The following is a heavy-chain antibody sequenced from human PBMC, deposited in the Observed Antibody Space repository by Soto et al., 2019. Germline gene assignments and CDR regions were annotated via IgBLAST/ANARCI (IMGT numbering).Heavy chain of an antibody. V-gene: IGHV4-59*01. CDR2: SYYRGST. J-gene: IGHJ4*02. CDR3: ARSRGGYFDY. Sequence: SATLFLTCTVSGFSISRYYWRWIRQPPGKGREWSGYSYYRGSTNYSPSLKSRVTISGVTSKNQFSLELGSVSGADEAVYYCARSRGGYFDYWGQGTLVT. CDR1: GFSISRYY. D-gene: IGHD3-22*01.